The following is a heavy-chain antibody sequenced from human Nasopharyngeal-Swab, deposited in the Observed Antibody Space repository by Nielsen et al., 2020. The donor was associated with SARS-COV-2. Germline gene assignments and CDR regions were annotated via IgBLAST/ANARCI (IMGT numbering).Heavy chain of an antibody. CDR1: GFTFSSYA. J-gene: IGHJ3*02. Sequence: GESLKISCAAPGFTFSSYAMHWVRQAPGKGLEWVAVISYDGSNKYYADSVKGRFTISRDNSKNTLYLQMNSLRAEDTAVYYCARGGGYLDAFDIWGQGTMVTVSS. V-gene: IGHV3-30*04. D-gene: IGHD1-26*01. CDR2: ISYDGSNK. CDR3: ARGGGYLDAFDI.